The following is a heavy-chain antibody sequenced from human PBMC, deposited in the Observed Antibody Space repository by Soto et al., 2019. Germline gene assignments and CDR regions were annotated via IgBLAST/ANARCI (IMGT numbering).Heavy chain of an antibody. CDR1: GFTFSDYA. J-gene: IGHJ5*02. CDR3: AKGAVGYNGKWDWCDV. V-gene: IGHV3-23*05. CDR2: IDGSGGGT. Sequence: EVLLLESGGDLVQPGGSLRLSCAASGFTFSDYAMSWVHQAPGKGLEWVSSIDGSGGGTYYSDSVKSRFTVSRDDSEKTLYLQMSGLRVDDTATYFCAKGAVGYNGKWDWCDVWGQGTLVIVSS. D-gene: IGHD1-20*01.